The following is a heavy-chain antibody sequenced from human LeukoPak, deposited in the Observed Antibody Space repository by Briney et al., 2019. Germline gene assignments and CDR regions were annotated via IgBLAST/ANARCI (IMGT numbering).Heavy chain of an antibody. Sequence: GGSLRLSCAASGFTFSSYSMNWVRQAPGKGLEWVSSISSSSSYIYYADSVKGRFTISRGNAKNSLYLQMNSLRAEDTAVYYCARDVVKDVWGSYVEIEANWFDPWGQGTLVTVSS. J-gene: IGHJ5*02. CDR2: ISSSSSYI. D-gene: IGHD3-16*01. CDR3: ARDVVKDVWGSYVEIEANWFDP. V-gene: IGHV3-21*01. CDR1: GFTFSSYS.